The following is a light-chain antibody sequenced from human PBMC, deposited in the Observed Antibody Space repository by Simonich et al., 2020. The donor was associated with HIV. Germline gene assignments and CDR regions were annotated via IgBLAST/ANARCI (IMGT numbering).Light chain of an antibody. CDR3: QQYYSTPPYT. V-gene: IGKV4-1*01. CDR1: KSVLYSSNNKNY. J-gene: IGKJ2*01. CDR2: GAS. Sequence: DIVMTQSPDSLAVSLGERATINCKSSKSVLYSSNNKNYLVWYQQKPGQPPKLLIYGASTRESGVPDRFSGSGSGTDFTLTISSLQAEDVAVYYCQQYYSTPPYTFGQGTKLEIK.